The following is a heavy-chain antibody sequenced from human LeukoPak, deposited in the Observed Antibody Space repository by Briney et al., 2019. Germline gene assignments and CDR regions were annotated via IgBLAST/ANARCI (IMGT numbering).Heavy chain of an antibody. D-gene: IGHD4-17*01. CDR3: AKREKGTTGRFFDY. CDR1: GFTLTNYA. J-gene: IGHJ4*02. Sequence: GGSLRLSCAASGFTLTNYAMTWVSQAPGKGLEWVSGISEGVGNTYYADSVKGRFTISRDHSKNTLYLQMNSLRAEDTALYYCAKREKGTTGRFFDYWGQGTLVTVSS. V-gene: IGHV3-23*01. CDR2: ISEGVGNT.